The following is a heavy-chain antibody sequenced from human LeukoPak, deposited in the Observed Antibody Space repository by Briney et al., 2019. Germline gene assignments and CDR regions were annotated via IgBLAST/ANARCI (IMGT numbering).Heavy chain of an antibody. CDR1: GYTFTSYD. Sequence: ASVKVSCKASGYTFTSYDINWVRQATGQGLEWMGWMNPNSGNTGYAQKFQGRVTMTTDTSTSTAYMELRSLRYDGTAVYYCAKERARGFGELSAFGYWGQGTLVTVSS. CDR2: MNPNSGNT. D-gene: IGHD3-10*01. J-gene: IGHJ4*02. V-gene: IGHV1-8*02. CDR3: AKERARGFGELSAFGY.